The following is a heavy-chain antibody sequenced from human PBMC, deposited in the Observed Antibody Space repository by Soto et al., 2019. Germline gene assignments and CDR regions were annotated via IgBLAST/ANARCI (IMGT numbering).Heavy chain of an antibody. Sequence: QMQLVKSGPDVKKPGTSVKVSCRASGFTFTSSAVQWVRQARGQRLEWIGWIVVGRGRTNFAQKFHERVTLTRDMTTNTAYMELSSLRSEDTDGYYSGGMRSTAADLCGQGTLVTVST. D-gene: IGHD2-15*01. CDR2: IVVGRGRT. J-gene: IGHJ5*02. CDR3: GGMRSTAADL. CDR1: GFTFTSSA. V-gene: IGHV1-58*01.